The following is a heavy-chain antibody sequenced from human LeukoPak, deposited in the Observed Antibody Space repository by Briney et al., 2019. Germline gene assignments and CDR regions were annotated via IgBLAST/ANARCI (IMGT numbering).Heavy chain of an antibody. D-gene: IGHD3-16*01. J-gene: IGHJ4*02. V-gene: IGHV4-39*01. Sequence: SETLSLTCTVSGGSIGRSSYYWGWIRRSPGKGLEWIGSIYYSGSTLYNPSLTSRVSISLDTSKNQVSLTLSSVTAADTAAYYCARHGGYYFDYWAQGTLVTVSS. CDR3: ARHGGYYFDY. CDR1: GGSIGRSSYY. CDR2: IYYSGST.